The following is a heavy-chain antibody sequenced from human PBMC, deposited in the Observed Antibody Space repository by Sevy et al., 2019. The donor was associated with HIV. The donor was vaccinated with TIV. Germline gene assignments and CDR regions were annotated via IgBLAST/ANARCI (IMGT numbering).Heavy chain of an antibody. V-gene: IGHV3-15*01. CDR1: GFTFTNAW. CDR3: TTDREYGDYKGGFDY. Sequence: GGSLRLSCAVSGFTFTNAWMGWVRQAPGKGLEGVGRIRRNTDGGTTDYAAPLKGRFTISRDDSKNTLYLQMNILKSADTAVYYCTTDREYGDYKGGFDYWGQGTLVTVSS. D-gene: IGHD4-17*01. CDR2: IRRNTDGGTT. J-gene: IGHJ4*02.